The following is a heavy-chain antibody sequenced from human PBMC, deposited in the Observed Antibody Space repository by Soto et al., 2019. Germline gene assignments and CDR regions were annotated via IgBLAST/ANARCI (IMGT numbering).Heavy chain of an antibody. D-gene: IGHD3-3*01. V-gene: IGHV1-8*01. J-gene: IGHJ6*03. Sequence: QVQLVQSGAEAKKPGASVKVSCKASGYTVTSYDINWVRQATGQGREWMGWMNPNRGNTGYAQKFQGRVTMTRNTSISTAYMELSSLRSEETAVYYCARSLRFLEWVLSSGSYYYMDVLGKGSTVTVSS. CDR2: MNPNRGNT. CDR3: ARSLRFLEWVLSSGSYYYMDV. CDR1: GYTVTSYD.